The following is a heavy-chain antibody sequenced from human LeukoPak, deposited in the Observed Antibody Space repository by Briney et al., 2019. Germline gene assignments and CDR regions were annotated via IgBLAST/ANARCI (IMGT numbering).Heavy chain of an antibody. V-gene: IGHV3-74*01. J-gene: IGHJ6*02. CDR1: EFSFSSYW. CDR3: ANVGMDV. CDR2: INTDGSRT. Sequence: GGSLRLSCAASEFSFSSYWMHWVRQAPGKGLVWVSRINTDGSRTSYADSVKGRFTVSRDNAKNTLYLQMNSLRAEDTAVYYCANVGMDVWGQGTTVTVSS.